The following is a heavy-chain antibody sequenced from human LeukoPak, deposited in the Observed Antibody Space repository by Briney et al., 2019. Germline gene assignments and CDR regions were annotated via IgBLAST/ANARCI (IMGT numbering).Heavy chain of an antibody. D-gene: IGHD2-15*01. Sequence: GGSLRLSCAASGFTFSDYYMSWIHQAPGKGLEWVSYISSSGSTIYYADSVKGRFTISRDNAKNSLYLQMNSLRAEDTAVYYCARRIRIGSNYFDYWGQGTLVTVSS. CDR3: ARRIRIGSNYFDY. CDR2: ISSSGSTI. V-gene: IGHV3-11*01. CDR1: GFTFSDYY. J-gene: IGHJ4*02.